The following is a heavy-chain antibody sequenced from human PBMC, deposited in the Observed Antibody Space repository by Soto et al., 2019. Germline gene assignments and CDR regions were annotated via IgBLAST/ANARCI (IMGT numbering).Heavy chain of an antibody. Sequence: QVQLVESGGGMVQPGRSLRLSCAASGFTFSSCAMHWVRQAPGKGLEWVAVISYDGSNKNYADSVKGRFTISRDNSKNTLYLQMNSLRAEDTAVYYCASTLVAPDAFDIWGQGTMVTVSS. V-gene: IGHV3-30-3*01. CDR2: ISYDGSNK. D-gene: IGHD5-12*01. CDR3: ASTLVAPDAFDI. CDR1: GFTFSSCA. J-gene: IGHJ3*02.